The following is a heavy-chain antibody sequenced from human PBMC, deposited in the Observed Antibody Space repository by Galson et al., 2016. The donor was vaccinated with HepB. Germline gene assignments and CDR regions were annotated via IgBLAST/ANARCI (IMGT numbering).Heavy chain of an antibody. Sequence: SLRLSCAGSGFTFSDHYMDWVRQAPGKGLEWIGRIRDKANSYTAQYAASVKSRFTISRDDSNNSLYLQMSSLKTEDTAVYYCPSLARGYFYALDVWAHGTTVTVSS. CDR3: PSLARGYFYALDV. J-gene: IGHJ6*02. CDR1: GFTFSDHY. D-gene: IGHD2/OR15-2a*01. CDR2: IRDKANSYTA. V-gene: IGHV3-72*01.